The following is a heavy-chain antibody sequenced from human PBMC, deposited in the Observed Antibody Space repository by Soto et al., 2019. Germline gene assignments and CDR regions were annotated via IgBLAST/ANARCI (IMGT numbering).Heavy chain of an antibody. J-gene: IGHJ6*01. CDR2: INVGNGNT. D-gene: IGHD6-19*01. CDR1: GYTFTSYA. Sequence: SSVKVSCKASGYTFTSYAMHWVRQAPGQRLEWMGWINVGNGNTKYSQKFQGRVTITRDTSASTAYMELSSLRSEDTAVYYCSRVVSSGWYYYYGMGFCGQGSTGTVSS. V-gene: IGHV1-3*01. CDR3: SRVVSSGWYYYYGMGF.